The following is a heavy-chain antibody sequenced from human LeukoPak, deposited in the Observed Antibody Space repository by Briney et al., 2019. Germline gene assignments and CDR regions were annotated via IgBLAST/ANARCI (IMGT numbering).Heavy chain of an antibody. CDR1: GFTFSSYS. D-gene: IGHD4-11*01. CDR2: ISSSSSTI. J-gene: IGHJ6*03. CDR3: ARVGELYSNYAYYYMDV. Sequence: PGGSLRLSCAASGFTFSSYSMNWVRQAPGKGLGWVSYISSSSSTIYYADSVKGRFTISRDNAKNSLYLQMSSLRAEDTAVYYCARVGELYSNYAYYYMDVWGKGTTVTVSS. V-gene: IGHV3-48*01.